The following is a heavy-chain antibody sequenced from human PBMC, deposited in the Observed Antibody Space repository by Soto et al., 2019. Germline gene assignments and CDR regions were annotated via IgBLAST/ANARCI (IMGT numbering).Heavy chain of an antibody. J-gene: IGHJ5*02. V-gene: IGHV3-30*18. CDR3: TNEGAVSAQFDP. CDR2: ISSDGIYK. Sequence: QVQLVESGGGVVQPGRSLRLSCADSGFTFSSYGMHWVRQAPGKGLDWVAVISSDGIYKYYADSVKGRFTISRDNSKNTLYLEMHSLRTEDTAVYYCTNEGAVSAQFDPWGQGTLVTVSS. CDR1: GFTFSSYG.